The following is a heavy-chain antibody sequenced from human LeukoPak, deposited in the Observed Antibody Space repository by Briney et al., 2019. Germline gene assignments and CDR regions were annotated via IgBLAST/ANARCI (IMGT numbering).Heavy chain of an antibody. CDR3: ARDFIAQSPIPGY. CDR2: IYHSGGT. D-gene: IGHD6-13*01. J-gene: IGHJ4*02. V-gene: IGHV4-30-2*01. Sequence: SETLSLTCAVSGDSISSSGSSWSWIRQPPGKGLEWIGYIYHSGGTYYNPSLKSRVTISLDRSKNQFSLKLTSVTAADTAVYYCARDFIAQSPIPGYLGQGTLVSVSS. CDR1: GDSISSSGSS.